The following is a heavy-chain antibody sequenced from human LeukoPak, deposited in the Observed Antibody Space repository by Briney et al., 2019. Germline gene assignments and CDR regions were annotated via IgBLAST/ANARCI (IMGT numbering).Heavy chain of an antibody. J-gene: IGHJ4*02. V-gene: IGHV3-23*01. CDR2: IIGSGSST. D-gene: IGHD4-17*01. CDR1: GFTFTNYA. CDR3: AKAARTTVTYSFDS. Sequence: PGGSLRLSCAASGFTFTNYAMSWVRQAPGKGLEWVSTIIGSGSSTYYADSVKGRFTISRDNSKNTLSLQMNSLRAEDTAMYYCAKAARTTVTYSFDSWGQGTLVTVSS.